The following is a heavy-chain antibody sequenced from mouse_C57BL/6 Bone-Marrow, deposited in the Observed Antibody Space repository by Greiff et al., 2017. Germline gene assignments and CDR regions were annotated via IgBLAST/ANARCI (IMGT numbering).Heavy chain of an antibody. CDR3: ARDNGSSPFAY. D-gene: IGHD1-1*01. CDR1: GFTFSSYA. CDR2: ISDGGSYT. Sequence: DVKLVESGGGLVKPGGSLKLSCAASGFTFSSYAMSWVRQTPEKRLEWVATISDGGSYTYYPDNVKGRFTISRDNAKNNLYLQMSHLKSEDTAMYYCARDNGSSPFAYWGQGTLVTVSA. V-gene: IGHV5-4*01. J-gene: IGHJ3*01.